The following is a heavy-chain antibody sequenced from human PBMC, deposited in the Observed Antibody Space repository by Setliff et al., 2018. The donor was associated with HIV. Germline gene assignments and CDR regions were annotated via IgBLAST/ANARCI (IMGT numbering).Heavy chain of an antibody. J-gene: IGHJ4*02. CDR2: ISSNGGST. CDR1: GFTFSSYA. Sequence: PGGSLRLSCAASGFTFSSYAMHWVRQAPGKGLEYVSAISSNGGSTYYADSLKGRFTVSRDNAKNSLYLQMNSLTAEDTAVYYCARGMGDYWGPGTLVTVSS. V-gene: IGHV3-64*04. D-gene: IGHD2-8*01. CDR3: ARGMGDY.